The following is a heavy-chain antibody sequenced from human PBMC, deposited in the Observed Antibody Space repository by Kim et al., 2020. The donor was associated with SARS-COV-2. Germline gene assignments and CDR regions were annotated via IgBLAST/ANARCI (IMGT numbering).Heavy chain of an antibody. V-gene: IGHV1-3*01. CDR1: GYTFTSYC. CDR3: ARDGRSVDYCLDY. Sequence: ASVKVSCKASGYTFTSYCLHWVRQAPGQSLEWMGWIDAANTNTHYSENFQGRVTISRDTSATTVYIELSSLRSEDTAVYYCARDGRSVDYCLDYWGQGTLVTVSS. CDR2: IDAANTNT. J-gene: IGHJ4*02.